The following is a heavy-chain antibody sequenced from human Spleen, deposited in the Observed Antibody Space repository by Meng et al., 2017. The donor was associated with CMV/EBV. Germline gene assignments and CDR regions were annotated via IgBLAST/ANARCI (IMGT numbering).Heavy chain of an antibody. J-gene: IGHJ4*02. CDR3: ARSPGFYSLDY. Sequence: CIGCGGSINTNLWWSWVRQPPGKGLEWIGEVSHTGSTLYTPSLKSRVTISVDKAKNHFALRLTSVTAADTGVYFCARSPGFYSLDYWGLGTLVTVSS. CDR1: GGSINTNLW. V-gene: IGHV4-4*01. CDR2: VSHTGST. D-gene: IGHD2-15*01.